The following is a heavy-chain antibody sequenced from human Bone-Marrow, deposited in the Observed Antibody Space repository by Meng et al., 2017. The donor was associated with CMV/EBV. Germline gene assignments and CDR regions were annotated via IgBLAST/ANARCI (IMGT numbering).Heavy chain of an antibody. CDR3: ARVGGVYCSSTRCYNMHNYYYGMDV. V-gene: IGHV3-11*04. Sequence: GGSLRLSCAASGFTFSDYSMSWIRQAPGKGLEWVSYISSSGSNIYYADSVKGRFTISRDKAKNSLYLQMNSIRAEDTAVYYCARVGGVYCSSTRCYNMHNYYYGMDVWGQGTTVTVSS. D-gene: IGHD2-2*02. J-gene: IGHJ6*02. CDR1: GFTFSDYS. CDR2: ISSSGSNI.